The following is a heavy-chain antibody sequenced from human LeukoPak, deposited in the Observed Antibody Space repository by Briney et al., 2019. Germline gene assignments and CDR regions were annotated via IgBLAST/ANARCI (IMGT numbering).Heavy chain of an antibody. V-gene: IGHV3-30*02. J-gene: IGHJ4*02. CDR2: IRNDGSNK. Sequence: GGSLRLSCAASGFTFSKYGLHWVRQAPGKGLEWVAFIRNDGSNKYYADSVKGRFTISRDNSKNTLYLQMNSLSPEDTAVYYCAKIEVVDFDYWGQGTLVTVSS. CDR3: AKIEVVDFDY. D-gene: IGHD2-21*01. CDR1: GFTFSKYG.